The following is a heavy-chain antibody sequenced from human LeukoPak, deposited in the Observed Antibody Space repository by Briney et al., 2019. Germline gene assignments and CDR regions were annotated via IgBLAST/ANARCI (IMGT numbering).Heavy chain of an antibody. V-gene: IGHV4-34*01. CDR2: INHSGST. Sequence: SETLSLTCAVYGGSFSGYYWSWIRQPPGKGLEWIGEINHSGSTNYNPSLKSRVTISVDTSKNQFSLKLSSVTAADTAVYYCARGTSYSGSYSPDAFDIWGQGTMVTVSS. D-gene: IGHD1-26*01. CDR3: ARGTSYSGSYSPDAFDI. J-gene: IGHJ3*02. CDR1: GGSFSGYY.